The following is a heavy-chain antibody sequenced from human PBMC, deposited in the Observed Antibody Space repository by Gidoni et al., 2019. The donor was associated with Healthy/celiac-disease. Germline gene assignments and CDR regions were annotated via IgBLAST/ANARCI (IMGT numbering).Heavy chain of an antibody. J-gene: IGHJ4*02. CDR3: ARAVLARSWYEGHDY. CDR1: GFTFSSYS. V-gene: IGHV3-48*01. Sequence: EVQLVESGGGLVQPGGSLRLSCAASGFTFSSYSMNWVRQAPGKGLEWVSYMSRSSSTISYADSVKGRFTISRDNAKNSLYLQMNSLRAEDTAVYYCARAVLARSWYEGHDYWGQGTLVTVSS. D-gene: IGHD6-13*01. CDR2: MSRSSSTI.